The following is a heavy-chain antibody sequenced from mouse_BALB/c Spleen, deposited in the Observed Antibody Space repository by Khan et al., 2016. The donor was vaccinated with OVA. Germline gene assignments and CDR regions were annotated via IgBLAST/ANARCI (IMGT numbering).Heavy chain of an antibody. D-gene: IGHD1-2*01. J-gene: IGHJ3*01. CDR2: ISDLAYTF. V-gene: IGHV5-15*02. Sequence: EVQLVESGGGLVQPGGSRKLSCAASGFTFSDYGMAWVRQAPGKGPEWVAFISDLAYTFYYADTVTGRFTLSRENAKNTLYLEMSSLRSGDTAMXYCARGGGTAPFAYWDQGTLVTVSA. CDR3: ARGGGTAPFAY. CDR1: GFTFSDYG.